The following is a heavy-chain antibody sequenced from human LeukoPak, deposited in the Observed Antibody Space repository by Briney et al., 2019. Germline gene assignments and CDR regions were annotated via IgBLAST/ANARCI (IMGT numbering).Heavy chain of an antibody. CDR3: AKDIINKDIVVVVAATPTTLGMDV. Sequence: GGSLRLSCAASGFTVSSNYMNWVRQAPGKGLEWVSAISGSGGSTYYADSVKSRFTISRDNSKNTLYLQMNSLRAEDTAVYYCAKDIINKDIVVVVAATPTTLGMDVWGQGTTVTVSS. CDR1: GFTVSSNY. CDR2: ISGSGGST. V-gene: IGHV3-23*01. D-gene: IGHD2-15*01. J-gene: IGHJ6*02.